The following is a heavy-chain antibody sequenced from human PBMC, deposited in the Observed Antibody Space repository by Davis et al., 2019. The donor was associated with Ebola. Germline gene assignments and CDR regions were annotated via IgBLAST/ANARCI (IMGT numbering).Heavy chain of an antibody. D-gene: IGHD1-26*01. Sequence: GGSLRLSCAASGFTFSNAWMSWVRQAPGKGLEWVGRIKSKTDGGTADYAAPVKGRFTISRDDLKNTLYLQMNSLRVEDTAVYYCASSVPRHYYFDYWGQGTLVTVSS. CDR2: IKSKTDGGTA. J-gene: IGHJ4*02. CDR3: ASSVPRHYYFDY. CDR1: GFTFSNAW. V-gene: IGHV3-15*01.